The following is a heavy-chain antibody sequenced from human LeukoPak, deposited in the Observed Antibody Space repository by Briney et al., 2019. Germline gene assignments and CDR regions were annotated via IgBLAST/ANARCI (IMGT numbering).Heavy chain of an antibody. CDR1: GYTFSGYY. J-gene: IGHJ5*02. D-gene: IGHD3-10*01. V-gene: IGHV1-2*02. CDR2: IDPKSGGT. Sequence: ASVKVSCKAFGYTFSGYYMHWVRQAPGQGLEWMGWIDPKSGGTNYARQLQGRVTMTRDTSINTAYMELRWLRSDDTAVYYCARDSAPASTPGIINWSDPWGQGTLVSVSS. CDR3: ARDSAPASTPGIINWSDP.